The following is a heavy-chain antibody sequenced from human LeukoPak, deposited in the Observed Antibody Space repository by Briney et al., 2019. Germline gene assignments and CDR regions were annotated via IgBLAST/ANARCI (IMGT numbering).Heavy chain of an antibody. J-gene: IGHJ3*02. CDR1: GGSISDYS. V-gene: IGHV4-59*01. Sequence: SETLSLTCTVSGGSISDYSWSWIRQPPGKGLEWIGYIYYSGSTNYNPSLKSRVTISVDTSKNQFSLKLSSVTAADTAVYYCARDTYDSSGYQAFDIWGQGTMVTVSS. CDR3: ARDTYDSSGYQAFDI. D-gene: IGHD3-22*01. CDR2: IYYSGST.